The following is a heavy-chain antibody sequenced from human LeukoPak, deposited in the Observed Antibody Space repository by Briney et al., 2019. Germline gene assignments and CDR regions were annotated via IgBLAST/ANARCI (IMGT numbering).Heavy chain of an antibody. CDR1: GYTFTCYY. D-gene: IGHD3-9*01. J-gene: IGHJ6*03. V-gene: IGHV1-2*02. CDR3: ARERRYFDWLLYLRYYYYMDV. Sequence: ASVKVSCKASGYTFTCYYMHWVRQAPGQGLEWMGWINPNSGGTNYAQKFQGRVTMTRDTSISTAYMELSRLRSDDTAVYYCARERRYFDWLLYLRYYYYMDVWGKGTTVTISS. CDR2: INPNSGGT.